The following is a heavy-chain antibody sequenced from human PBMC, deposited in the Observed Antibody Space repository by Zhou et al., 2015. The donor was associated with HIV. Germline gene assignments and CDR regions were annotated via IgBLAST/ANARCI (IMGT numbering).Heavy chain of an antibody. CDR1: GYTFSTYG. V-gene: IGHV1-18*01. CDR3: ARDRESMVRGVIPPFQH. D-gene: IGHD3-10*01. J-gene: IGHJ1*01. CDR2: ISVHNGNT. Sequence: QVQLVQSGAEVKRPGASVKVSCKASGYTFSTYGVSWVRQAPGQGLEWMGWISVHNGNTNYAQKFQGRVTMTTDTSTSTAYMELRSLTSDDTAVYYCARDRESMVRGVIPPFQHWGQGTLVIVSS.